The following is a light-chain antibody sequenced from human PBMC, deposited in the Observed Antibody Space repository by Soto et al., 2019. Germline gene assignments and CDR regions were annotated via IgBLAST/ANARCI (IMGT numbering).Light chain of an antibody. Sequence: QSALTQPASVSGSPGQSITISCTGTSSDVGGYNYVSWYQQPPGKAPKVMIYDVSNRPSGVSNRFSGSESGNTASLTISGLQAEDDSDYYCSEYTSSSTWVFGGGTKLTVL. J-gene: IGLJ3*02. CDR3: SEYTSSSTWV. V-gene: IGLV2-14*01. CDR2: DVS. CDR1: SSDVGGYNY.